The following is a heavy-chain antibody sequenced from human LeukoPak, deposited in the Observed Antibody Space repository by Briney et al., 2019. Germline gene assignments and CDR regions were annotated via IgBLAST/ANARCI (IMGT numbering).Heavy chain of an antibody. D-gene: IGHD2-2*01. J-gene: IGHJ6*03. CDR3: ARDAYCSSTSCYLDV. CDR2: VSYDGSEK. Sequence: GGSLRLSRAASGFTFSSYGIHWVRQAPGKGLEWVAVVSYDGSEKYYADSVKGRLTISRDKSKNTVSLQMNSLRAEDTAVYYCARDAYCSSTSCYLDVWGKGTTVTVSS. V-gene: IGHV3-30*03. CDR1: GFTFSSYG.